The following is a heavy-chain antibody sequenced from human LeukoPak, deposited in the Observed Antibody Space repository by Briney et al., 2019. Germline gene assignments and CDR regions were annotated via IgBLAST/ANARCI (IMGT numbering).Heavy chain of an antibody. Sequence: SETLSLTCAVYGGSFSGYYWSWIRQPPGKGLEWIGEINHSGSTNYNPSLKSRVTISVDTSKNQFSLKLSSVTAAVTAVYYCARVGDSGYGKFYPWGQGTLVNVSS. J-gene: IGHJ5*02. D-gene: IGHD5-12*01. CDR3: ARVGDSGYGKFYP. CDR1: GGSFSGYY. V-gene: IGHV4-34*01. CDR2: INHSGST.